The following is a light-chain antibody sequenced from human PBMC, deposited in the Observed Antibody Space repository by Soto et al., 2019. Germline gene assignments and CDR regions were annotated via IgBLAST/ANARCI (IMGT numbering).Light chain of an antibody. CDR2: AAS. CDR3: QQLYIFPLT. CDR1: QGIGSF. J-gene: IGKJ5*01. Sequence: DIHLTQSPSFLSASVGDRVTITCRASQGIGSFLAWYQQKPGKAPNLLMYAASTLQSGVPSRFSGGESGTEYTLTISSLQPEDSATYYCQQLYIFPLTFGQGTRLEIK. V-gene: IGKV1-9*01.